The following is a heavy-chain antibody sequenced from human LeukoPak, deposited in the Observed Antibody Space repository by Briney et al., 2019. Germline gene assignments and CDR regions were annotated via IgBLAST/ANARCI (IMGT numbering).Heavy chain of an antibody. CDR1: GYTFTSYY. V-gene: IGHV1-46*01. CDR2: INPSGGST. CDR3: ARDRIIAVAGTGEGADFDY. Sequence: GASVKVSCKASGYTFTSYYMHWVRQAPGQGLEWMGIINPSGGSTSYAQKFQGRVTMTRNMSTSTVYMELSSLRSEDTAVYYCARDRIIAVAGTGEGADFDYWGQGTLVTVSS. J-gene: IGHJ4*02. D-gene: IGHD6-19*01.